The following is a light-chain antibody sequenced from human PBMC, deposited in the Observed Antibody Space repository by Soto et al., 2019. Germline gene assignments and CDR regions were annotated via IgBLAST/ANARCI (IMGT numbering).Light chain of an antibody. Sequence: QSVLTQPASGSGSPGQSIAISGTGSSSDFGIYNYVSWYQQHPGKVPKLIIYEVTNRSSGVSNRFSGSKSGNTASLTISGLQAEDEADYYCSSYTTSSTRVFGTGTKVTVL. CDR3: SSYTTSSTRV. CDR2: EVT. CDR1: SSDFGIYNY. V-gene: IGLV2-14*01. J-gene: IGLJ1*01.